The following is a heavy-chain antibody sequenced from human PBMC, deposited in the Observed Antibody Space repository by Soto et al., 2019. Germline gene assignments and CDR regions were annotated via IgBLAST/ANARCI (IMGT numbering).Heavy chain of an antibody. CDR3: ARVPYGDYSFDY. D-gene: IGHD4-17*01. Sequence: GASVKVSCKASGYTFTSYDINWVRQATGQGLEWMGWMNPNSGNTGYAQKFQGRVTMTRNTSISTAYMELSSLRSEDTAVYYCARVPYGDYSFDYWGQGTLVTASS. V-gene: IGHV1-8*01. CDR2: MNPNSGNT. CDR1: GYTFTSYD. J-gene: IGHJ4*02.